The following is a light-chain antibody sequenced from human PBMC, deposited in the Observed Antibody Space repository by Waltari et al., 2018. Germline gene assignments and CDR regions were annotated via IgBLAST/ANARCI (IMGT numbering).Light chain of an antibody. Sequence: EIVLTQSPATLSLSPGERATLSCRASQSVSSSLAWFQQKPGQAPSLLIYDASNRATGIPVRFSGSGSGTDFTLTISSLGPEDFAVYYCQQRSNWPLTFGGGTKVEIK. J-gene: IGKJ4*01. CDR3: QQRSNWPLT. CDR2: DAS. CDR1: QSVSSS. V-gene: IGKV3-11*01.